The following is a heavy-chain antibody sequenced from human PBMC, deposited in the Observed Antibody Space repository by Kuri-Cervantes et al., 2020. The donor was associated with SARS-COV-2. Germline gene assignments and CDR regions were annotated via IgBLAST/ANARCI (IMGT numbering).Heavy chain of an antibody. CDR3: ASSIAAAGWDAFDI. CDR1: GGTFSSYA. V-gene: IGHV1-69*04. Sequence: SVKVSCKASGGTFSSYAISWVRQAPGQGLERMGRIIPILGTANYAQKFQGRVTITADKSTSTAYMELSSLRSEDTAVYYCASSIAAAGWDAFDIWGQGTMVTVSS. D-gene: IGHD6-13*01. J-gene: IGHJ3*02. CDR2: IIPILGTA.